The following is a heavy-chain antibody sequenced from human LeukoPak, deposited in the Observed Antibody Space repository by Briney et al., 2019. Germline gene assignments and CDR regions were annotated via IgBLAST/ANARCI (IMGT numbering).Heavy chain of an antibody. CDR2: INPSGGST. CDR3: ARSPTKRVPEDY. D-gene: IGHD2-2*01. CDR1: GYTFTSYY. Sequence: ASVKVSCKASGYTFTSYYMHWVRQAPGQPLERMGIINPSGGSTSYAQKFQGRVTMTRDMSTSTVYMELSSLRSEDTAVYYCARSPTKRVPEDYWGQGTLVTVSS. V-gene: IGHV1-46*01. J-gene: IGHJ4*02.